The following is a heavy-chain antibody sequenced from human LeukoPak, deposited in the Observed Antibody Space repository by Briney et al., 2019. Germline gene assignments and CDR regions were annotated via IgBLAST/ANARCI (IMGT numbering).Heavy chain of an antibody. D-gene: IGHD3-10*01. CDR2: IYYRGGK. Sequence: SETLSLTCTASGGSMNRGGDSWSWIRQAPGKGLEWIGYIYYRGGKYYNPSLKSRLVLSVDTVKNQFSLELSAVTAADTAVYYCAMAMVRGLTSWFDPWGQGILVTVSS. J-gene: IGHJ5*02. CDR3: AMAMVRGLTSWFDP. CDR1: GGSMNRGGDS. V-gene: IGHV4-30-4*07.